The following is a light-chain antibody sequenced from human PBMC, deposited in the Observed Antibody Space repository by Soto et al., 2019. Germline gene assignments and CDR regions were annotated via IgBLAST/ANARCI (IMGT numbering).Light chain of an antibody. Sequence: DVQMTQSPSSLSAFVGDRVTITCRASQGIATYLAWFQQTPGKVPKLLIYATSTLQSGVPSRLSGSGSGTDFTLPISSLQHEDVGTYYCQKYNSAPLPFGGGTKVAIQ. CDR2: ATS. V-gene: IGKV1-27*01. CDR1: QGIATY. J-gene: IGKJ4*01. CDR3: QKYNSAPLP.